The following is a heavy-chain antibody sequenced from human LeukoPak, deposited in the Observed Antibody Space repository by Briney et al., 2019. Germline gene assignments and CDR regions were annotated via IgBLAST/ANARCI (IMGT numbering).Heavy chain of an antibody. Sequence: SETLSLTCTVSGGSISSSYYWGWIRQPPGKGLGWIGSASYSGSTYYNPALNSRVTISVDTSKNQFSLRLSSVTAADTALYYCASLIWGQYTYDYWGQGTLVTVSS. D-gene: IGHD2-2*02. CDR1: GGSISSSYY. V-gene: IGHV4-39*07. CDR2: ASYSGST. CDR3: ASLIWGQYTYDY. J-gene: IGHJ4*02.